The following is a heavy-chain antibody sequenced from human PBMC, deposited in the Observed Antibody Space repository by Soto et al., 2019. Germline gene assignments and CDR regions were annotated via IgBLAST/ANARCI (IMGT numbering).Heavy chain of an antibody. D-gene: IGHD3-22*01. Sequence: SETLSLTCTVSGGSISSYYWSWIRQPPGKGLEWIGYIYYSGSTNYNPSLKSRVTISVDTSKNQFSLKLSSVTAADTAVYYCARDPNSSGYYAFDYWGQGTLVTVSS. CDR2: IYYSGST. V-gene: IGHV4-59*01. CDR3: ARDPNSSGYYAFDY. CDR1: GGSISSYY. J-gene: IGHJ4*02.